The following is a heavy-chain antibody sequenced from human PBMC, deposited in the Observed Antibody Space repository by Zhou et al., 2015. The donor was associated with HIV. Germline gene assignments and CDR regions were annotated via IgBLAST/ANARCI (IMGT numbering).Heavy chain of an antibody. V-gene: IGHV1-69*01. D-gene: IGHD3-10*01. Sequence: QVQLVQSGAEVKKPGSSVKVSCKASGGTFSSYAISWVRQAPGQGLEWMGGIIPIFGTANYAQKFQGRVTITADESTSTAYMELSSLRSEDTAVYYCARVSPSITMVRGVIMIPPDYFDYWGQGTLVTVSS. CDR1: GGTFSSYA. CDR3: ARVSPSITMVRGVIMIPPDYFDY. J-gene: IGHJ4*02. CDR2: IIPIFGTA.